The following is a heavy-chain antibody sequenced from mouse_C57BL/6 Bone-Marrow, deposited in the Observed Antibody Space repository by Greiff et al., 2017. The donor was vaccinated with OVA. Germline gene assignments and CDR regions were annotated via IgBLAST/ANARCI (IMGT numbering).Heavy chain of an antibody. CDR1: GYTFTSYW. CDR2: IDPSDSYT. V-gene: IGHV1-50*01. J-gene: IGHJ3*01. CDR3: ARSTAWFAY. Sequence: QVQLQQPGAELVKPGASVKLSCKASGYTFTSYWMQWVKQRPGQGLEWIGEIDPSDSYTNYNQQFKGKATLTVDTSSSTAYMQLSSLTSEDSAVYYCARSTAWFAYWGQGTLVTVSA.